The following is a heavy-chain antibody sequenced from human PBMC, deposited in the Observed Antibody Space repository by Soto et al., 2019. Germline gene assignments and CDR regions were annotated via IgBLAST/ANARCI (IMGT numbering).Heavy chain of an antibody. CDR2: ISAYNGNT. CDR1: GYTFASYG. CDR3: ATGGSGRGVGYGMDV. D-gene: IGHD2-15*01. V-gene: IGHV1-18*01. J-gene: IGHJ6*02. Sequence: QVQLVQSGAEVKKPGASVKVSCKASGYTFASYGISWVRQAPGQGLEWMGWISAYNGNTNFAQKLQGRVTKTTDTPTSTAYMELGSLGSDDTAVDYCATGGSGRGVGYGMDVWGQGTTVTVSS.